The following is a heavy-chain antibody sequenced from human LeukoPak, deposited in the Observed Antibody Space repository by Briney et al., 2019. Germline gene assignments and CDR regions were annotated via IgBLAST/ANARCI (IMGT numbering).Heavy chain of an antibody. Sequence: GGSLRLSCAASGFIFSTYAMHWVRQAPGKGLEFVSAISRNGGNAYYANSVKGRFTISRDNSKNTLYLQMNSLRDEDTAVYYCAKFEFGFWGQGTLVTVSS. CDR3: AKFEFGF. CDR1: GFIFSTYA. D-gene: IGHD3-16*01. V-gene: IGHV3-64*01. J-gene: IGHJ4*02. CDR2: ISRNGGNA.